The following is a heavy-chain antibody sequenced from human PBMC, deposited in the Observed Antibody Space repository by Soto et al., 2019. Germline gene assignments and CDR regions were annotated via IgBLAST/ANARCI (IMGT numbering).Heavy chain of an antibody. CDR2: VYHIGAS. CDR1: GGSISSTKW. Sequence: QVQLQESGPGLVKPSGTLSLTCAVSGGSISSTKWWRWVRQPPGKGLEWIGEVYHIGASNYNPSLRSRVTISVDNSKNQFSLNLSSVTAADTAVYYCARGGTSRSLDSWGQGILVSVSS. D-gene: IGHD1-26*01. CDR3: ARGGTSRSLDS. J-gene: IGHJ4*02. V-gene: IGHV4-4*02.